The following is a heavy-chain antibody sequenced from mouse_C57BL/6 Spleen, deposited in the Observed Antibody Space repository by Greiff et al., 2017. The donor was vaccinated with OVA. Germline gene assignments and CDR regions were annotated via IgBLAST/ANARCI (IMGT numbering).Heavy chain of an antibody. CDR3: ARASITTVVATGYFDV. V-gene: IGHV5-16*01. CDR2: INYDGSST. CDR1: GFTFSDYY. J-gene: IGHJ1*03. Sequence: EVKLMESEGGLVQPGSSMKLSCTASGFTFSDYYMAWVRQVPEKGLEWVANINYDGSSTYYLDSLKSRFIISRDNAKNILYLQMSSLKSEDTATYYCARASITTVVATGYFDVWGTGTTVTVSS. D-gene: IGHD1-1*01.